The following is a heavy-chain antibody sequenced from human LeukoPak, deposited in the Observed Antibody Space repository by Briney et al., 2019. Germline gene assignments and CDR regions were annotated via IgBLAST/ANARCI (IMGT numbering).Heavy chain of an antibody. CDR2: IYSGGST. Sequence: GGSLRLSCAASGFTVSGNYMSWVRQAPGKGLEWVSVIYSGGSTYYADSVKGRFTISRDNSKNTLYLQMNSLRAEDTAVYYCARDYSNYDSPYFDYWGQGTLVTVSS. CDR1: GFTVSGNY. V-gene: IGHV3-66*01. J-gene: IGHJ4*02. D-gene: IGHD4-4*01. CDR3: ARDYSNYDSPYFDY.